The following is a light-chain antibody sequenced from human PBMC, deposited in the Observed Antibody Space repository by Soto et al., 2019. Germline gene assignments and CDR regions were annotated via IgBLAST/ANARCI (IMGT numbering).Light chain of an antibody. CDR1: SSNIGNNY. Sequence: QSVLTQSPSVSAAPGQTVTSSCSGSSSNIGNNYVSWYQQLPGTAPKLLIDDNNKRPSGIPDRFSGSKSGTSGTLDITGLQTGDEADYYCATWDGSLPGEVFGGGTKLTVL. J-gene: IGLJ2*01. V-gene: IGLV1-51*01. CDR3: ATWDGSLPGEV. CDR2: DNN.